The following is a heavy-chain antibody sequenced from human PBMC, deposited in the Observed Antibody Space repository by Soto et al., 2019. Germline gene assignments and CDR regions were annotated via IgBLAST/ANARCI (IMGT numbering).Heavy chain of an antibody. J-gene: IGHJ5*02. CDR3: ARLDITMVRGVVTDGWFDT. V-gene: IGHV4-59*08. D-gene: IGHD3-10*01. CDR1: GASINNYY. Sequence: SETLSLTCTVSGASINNYYWSWIRQPPGKGLEWIAYIFQSVSTSYNPSLQSRVTISLDTSNNRCSLKLSSVTAADTAVYYCARLDITMVRGVVTDGWFDTWGPGTLVTVSS. CDR2: IFQSVST.